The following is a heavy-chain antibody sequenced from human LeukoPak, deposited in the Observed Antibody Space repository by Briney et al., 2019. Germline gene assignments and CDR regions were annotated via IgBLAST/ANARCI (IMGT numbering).Heavy chain of an antibody. D-gene: IGHD1-1*01. V-gene: IGHV3-23*01. CDR3: VRDPSGSGFAFDS. CDR1: GFTFSSYA. J-gene: IGHJ4*02. CDR2: ISGSDGST. Sequence: GGSLRLSCAASGFTFSSYAMTWVRQAPGKGLEWVSSISGSDGSTYYADSVKGRFTISRDNSEDTLYLQMDSLRAEDTAVYYCVRDPSGSGFAFDSWGQGALVTVSS.